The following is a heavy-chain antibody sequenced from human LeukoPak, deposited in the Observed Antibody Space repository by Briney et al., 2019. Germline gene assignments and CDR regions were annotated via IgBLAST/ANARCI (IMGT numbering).Heavy chain of an antibody. D-gene: IGHD3-22*01. Sequence: GGSLRLSCAASGFTFSSYAMSWVRQAPGKGLEWVSSISGSGGSTYYADSVKGRFTISRDNSKNTLYLQMNSLRADDTAVYHCARDGGGYYYYFDYWGQGTLVTVSS. V-gene: IGHV3-23*01. CDR2: ISGSGGST. CDR3: ARDGGGYYYYFDY. J-gene: IGHJ4*02. CDR1: GFTFSSYA.